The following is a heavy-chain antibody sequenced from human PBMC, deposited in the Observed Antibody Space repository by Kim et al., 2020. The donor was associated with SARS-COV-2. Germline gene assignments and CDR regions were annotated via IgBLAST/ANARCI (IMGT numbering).Heavy chain of an antibody. CDR3: ARVLRSLYNWNYEGFDP. CDR1: GFTFSSYS. D-gene: IGHD1-7*01. Sequence: GGSLRLSCAASGFTFSSYSMNWVRQAPGKGLEWVSSISSSSSYIYYADSVKGRFTISRDNAKNSLYLQMNSLRAEDTAVYYCARVLRSLYNWNYEGFDPWGQGTLVTVSS. CDR2: ISSSSSYI. V-gene: IGHV3-21*01. J-gene: IGHJ5*02.